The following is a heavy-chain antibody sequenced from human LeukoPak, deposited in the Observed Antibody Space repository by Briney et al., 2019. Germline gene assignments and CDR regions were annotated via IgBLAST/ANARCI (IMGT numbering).Heavy chain of an antibody. V-gene: IGHV3-7*01. J-gene: IGHJ6*02. CDR3: ARPIAAAGTANYGMDV. D-gene: IGHD6-13*01. Sequence: PGGSLRLSCAASGFTFSSYWMSWVRQAPGKGLEWVANIKQDGSEKYYVDSVKGRFTISRDNAKNSLYLQMNSLRAEDTAVYYCARPIAAAGTANYGMDVWGQGTTVTVSS. CDR2: IKQDGSEK. CDR1: GFTFSSYW.